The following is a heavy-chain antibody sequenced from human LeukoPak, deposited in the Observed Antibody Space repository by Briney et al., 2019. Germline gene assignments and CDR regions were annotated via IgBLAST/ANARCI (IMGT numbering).Heavy chain of an antibody. CDR1: GFTFSSYG. J-gene: IGHJ6*04. D-gene: IGHD6-19*01. V-gene: IGHV3-33*01. Sequence: GGSLRLSCAASGFTFSSYGMHWVRQAPGKGLEWVAVIWYDGSNKYYADSVKGRFTISRDNSKNTLYLQMNSLRAEDTAVYYCARDGQQWLVFDYYYGMDVWGKGTTVTVSS. CDR3: ARDGQQWLVFDYYYGMDV. CDR2: IWYDGSNK.